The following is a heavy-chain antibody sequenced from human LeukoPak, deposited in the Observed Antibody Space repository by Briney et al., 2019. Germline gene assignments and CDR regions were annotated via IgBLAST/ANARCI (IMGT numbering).Heavy chain of an antibody. CDR1: GFTFSSYA. D-gene: IGHD2-15*01. CDR2: ISGSGGST. J-gene: IGHJ1*01. V-gene: IGHV3-23*01. CDR3: ANQGYCGGGSCSDIEYFQH. Sequence: PGGSLRLSCAASGFTFSSYAMSWVRQAPGKGLEWVSAISGSGGSTYYADSVKGRFTISRDNSKNTLYLQMNSLRAEDTAVYYCANQGYCGGGSCSDIEYFQHWGQGTLVTVSS.